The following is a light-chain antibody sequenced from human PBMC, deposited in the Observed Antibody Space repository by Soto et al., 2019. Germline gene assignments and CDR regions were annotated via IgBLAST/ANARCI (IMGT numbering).Light chain of an antibody. V-gene: IGLV2-14*01. Sequence: QSVLTQPASVSGSPGQSITISCTGTSSDVGAYNSVSWYQQHPGKAPKLMISEVNNRPSGVSNRFSGSKSGNTASLTISGLQAEDEADYYCSSYTSGTTLWVFGGGTKLTVL. CDR1: SSDVGAYNS. CDR3: SSYTSGTTLWV. CDR2: EVN. J-gene: IGLJ3*02.